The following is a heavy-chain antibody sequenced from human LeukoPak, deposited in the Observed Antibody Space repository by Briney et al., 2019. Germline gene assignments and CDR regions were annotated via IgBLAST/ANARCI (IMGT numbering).Heavy chain of an antibody. Sequence: HAGGSLRLSCAASGFTFSSYWMHWVRQAPGQGLVWVSLINTDGSSATYADSVKGRFTISRDNARNTLYLQMNSLRAEDTAVYYCTRQIPAIRYFDFWGQGTLVTVSS. CDR1: GFTFSSYW. V-gene: IGHV3-74*01. D-gene: IGHD5-24*01. CDR3: TRQIPAIRYFDF. J-gene: IGHJ4*02. CDR2: INTDGSSA.